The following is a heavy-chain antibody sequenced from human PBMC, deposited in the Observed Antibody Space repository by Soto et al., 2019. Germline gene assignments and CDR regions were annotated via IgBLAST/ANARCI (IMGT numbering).Heavy chain of an antibody. J-gene: IGHJ6*02. Sequence: LRLSCAASGFTFSSYDMHWVRQATGKGLEWVSAIGTAGDTYYPGSVKGRFTISRENAKNSLYLQMNSLRAEDTAVYYCARVGSFSISYGMDVWGQGTTVTVSS. CDR3: ARVGSFSISYGMDV. D-gene: IGHD3-3*01. CDR1: GFTFSSYD. V-gene: IGHV3-13*01. CDR2: IGTAGDT.